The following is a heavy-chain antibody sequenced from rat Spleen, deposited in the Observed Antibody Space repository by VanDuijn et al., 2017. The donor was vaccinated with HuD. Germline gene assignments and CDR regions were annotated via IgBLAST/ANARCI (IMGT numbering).Heavy chain of an antibody. D-gene: IGHD1-6*01. J-gene: IGHJ2*01. Sequence: EVQLVESGGDLVQPGRSLKLSCAASGFTFSDYNMAWVRQAPKKGLEWVATIIYDGSKTYYRDSVKGRFTISRDNAKSTLYLQIDSMRSEDTATYDCATSVYTTDYFYPLVGYWGQGVMFTVSS. CDR3: ATSVYTTDYFYPLVGY. V-gene: IGHV5S10*01. CDR1: GFTFSDYN. CDR2: IIYDGSKT.